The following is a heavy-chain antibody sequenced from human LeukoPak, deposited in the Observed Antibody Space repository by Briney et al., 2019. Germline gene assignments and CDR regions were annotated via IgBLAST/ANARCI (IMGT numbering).Heavy chain of an antibody. CDR3: ARSRVTMVRGSPNWNFDY. V-gene: IGHV4-59*01. D-gene: IGHD3-10*01. J-gene: IGHJ4*02. Sequence: SETLSLTCTVSGGSISSYYWSWIRQPPGKGLEWIGYIYYSGSTNYNPSLKSRVTISVDTSKNQFSLKLSSVTAADTAVYYCARSRVTMVRGSPNWNFDYWGQEILVTVSS. CDR2: IYYSGST. CDR1: GGSISSYY.